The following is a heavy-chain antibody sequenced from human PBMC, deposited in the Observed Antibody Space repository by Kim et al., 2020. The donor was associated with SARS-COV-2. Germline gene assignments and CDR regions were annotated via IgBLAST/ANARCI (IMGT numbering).Heavy chain of an antibody. V-gene: IGHV3-21*01. Sequence: GGSLRLSCAASGFTFSSYSMNWVRQAPGKGLEWVSSISSSSSYIYYADSVKGRFTISRDNAKNSLYLQMNSLRAEDTAVYYCARDGAYLDYDSSGYYFSWFDPWGQGTLVTVSS. CDR1: GFTFSSYS. J-gene: IGHJ5*02. D-gene: IGHD3-22*01. CDR3: ARDGAYLDYDSSGYYFSWFDP. CDR2: ISSSSSYI.